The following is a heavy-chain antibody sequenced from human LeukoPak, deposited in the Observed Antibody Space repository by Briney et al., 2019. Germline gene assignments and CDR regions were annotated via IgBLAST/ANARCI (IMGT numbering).Heavy chain of an antibody. CDR3: AKELRGKSSGYYVRGDYFDY. CDR2: VSGSGGST. CDR1: GFTFINYA. J-gene: IGHJ4*02. D-gene: IGHD3-22*01. V-gene: IGHV3-23*01. Sequence: GGSLRLSCAASGFTFINYALSWVRQAPGKGLEWVSTVSGSGGSTYYTDSVRGRFTVFRDNSKNSLFLQMNSLRAEDTAIYYCAKELRGKSSGYYVRGDYFDYWGQGTLVTVSS.